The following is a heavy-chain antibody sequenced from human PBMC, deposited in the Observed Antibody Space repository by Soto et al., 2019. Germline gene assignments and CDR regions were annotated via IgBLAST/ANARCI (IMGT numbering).Heavy chain of an antibody. J-gene: IGHJ6*02. V-gene: IGHV1-69*01. D-gene: IGHD2-2*01. CDR2: IIPIVGTA. CDR3: AREGGIVVVPAATLGYYYYGMDV. CDR1: GRNFSSYA. Sequence: QVQLVQSGAEVKKPGSSVKVSCKASGRNFSSYAISWERQAPGQGLERMGGIIPIVGTANYAQKFKGRVTITADESTSTAYMELSSLRSEDRAVYYCAREGGIVVVPAATLGYYYYGMDVWGQGTTVTVSS.